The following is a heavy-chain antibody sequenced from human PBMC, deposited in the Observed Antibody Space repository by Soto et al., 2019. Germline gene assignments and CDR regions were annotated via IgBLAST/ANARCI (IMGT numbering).Heavy chain of an antibody. D-gene: IGHD5-12*01. CDR2: ISAYNGNT. Sequence: AAVKVSCKASGYTFTSYGISWVRQAPGQGLEWMGWISAYNGNTNYAQKLQGTAPMATDTSTSTAYRELRSVRSDDTAVYYCVLVVARDNYWGQGTLVIVSS. CDR1: GYTFTSYG. CDR3: VLVVARDNY. V-gene: IGHV1-18*01. J-gene: IGHJ4*02.